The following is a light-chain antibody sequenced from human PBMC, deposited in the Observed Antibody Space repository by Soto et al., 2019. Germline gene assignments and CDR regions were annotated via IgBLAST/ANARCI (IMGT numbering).Light chain of an antibody. CDR3: LQDYNCPRT. CDR1: QAIRHD. CDR2: AAG. J-gene: IGKJ1*01. V-gene: IGKV1-6*01. Sequence: AIQMTQSPSSLSASIGDRVTITCRASQAIRHDLGWYQQKPGMAPKLLISAAGTLQSGVPSRFSGSGSGTAFTLTICRLQSEDSATYYCLQDYNCPRTFGQGTKVEIQ.